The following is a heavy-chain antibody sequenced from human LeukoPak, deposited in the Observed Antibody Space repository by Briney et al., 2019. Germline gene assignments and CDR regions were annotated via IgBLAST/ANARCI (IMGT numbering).Heavy chain of an antibody. V-gene: IGHV4-4*07. CDR2: IYTSGST. Sequence: SETLSLTCTVSGGSISSYYWSWIRQPAGKGLEWIGRIYTSGSTNYNPSLKSRVTMSVDTSKNQFSLKLSSVTAADTAVYYCARAGDSSGYYKVRYFQHWGQGTLVTVSS. CDR3: ARAGDSSGYYKVRYFQH. D-gene: IGHD3-22*01. J-gene: IGHJ1*01. CDR1: GGSISSYY.